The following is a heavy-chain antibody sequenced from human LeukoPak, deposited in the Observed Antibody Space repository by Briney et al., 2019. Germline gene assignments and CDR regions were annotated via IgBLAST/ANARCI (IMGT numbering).Heavy chain of an antibody. Sequence: SETLSLTCTVSGGSISSYYWSWIRQPPGKGLEWIGYIYYSGSTNYNPSLKSRVTISVDKSKDQFSLKLSSVTAADTAVYYCAREEVGIVVVPAAMDVWGKGTTVTVSS. CDR3: AREEVGIVVVPAAMDV. J-gene: IGHJ6*04. CDR1: GGSISSYY. V-gene: IGHV4-59*12. D-gene: IGHD2-2*01. CDR2: IYYSGST.